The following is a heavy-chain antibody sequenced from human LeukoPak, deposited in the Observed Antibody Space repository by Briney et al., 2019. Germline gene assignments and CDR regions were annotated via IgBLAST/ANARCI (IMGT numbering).Heavy chain of an antibody. Sequence: GESLRLSCAASGFTFSSYAMSWVRQAPGKGLEWVSAISGSGGSTYYADSVKGRFTISRDNSKNTLYLQMNSLRAEDTAVYYCAKDISGYSYGTTDYWGQGTLVTVSS. J-gene: IGHJ4*02. CDR2: ISGSGGST. CDR3: AKDISGYSYGTTDY. D-gene: IGHD5-18*01. V-gene: IGHV3-23*01. CDR1: GFTFSSYA.